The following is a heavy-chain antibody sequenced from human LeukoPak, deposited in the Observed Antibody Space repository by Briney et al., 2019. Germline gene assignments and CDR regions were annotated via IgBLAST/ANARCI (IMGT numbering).Heavy chain of an antibody. V-gene: IGHV4-31*03. CDR3: ARETPAFMTTVTTFAFDI. CDR2: IYYSGST. Sequence: PSETLSLTCTVSGGSISSGGYYWSWIRQPPGKGLEWIGYIYYSGSTYYNPSLKSRVTISVDTSKNQFSLKLSSVTAADTAVYYCARETPAFMTTVTTFAFDIWGQGTMVTVSS. D-gene: IGHD4-17*01. J-gene: IGHJ3*02. CDR1: GGSISSGGYY.